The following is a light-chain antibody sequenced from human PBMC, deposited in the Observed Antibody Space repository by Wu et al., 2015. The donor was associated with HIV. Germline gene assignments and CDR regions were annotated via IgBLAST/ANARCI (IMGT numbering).Light chain of an antibody. CDR1: QSVTSNY. J-gene: IGKJ5*01. V-gene: IGKV3-20*01. CDR3: QQYVSSPT. CDR2: ATS. Sequence: EVVLTQFPATLSLSPGERATLSCRASQSVTSNYLAWYQQKPGQAPRLLIYATSNRATGIPDRISGSGSGTLFTLTISRLEPEDSAVYFCQQYVSSPTFGQGTRLEIK.